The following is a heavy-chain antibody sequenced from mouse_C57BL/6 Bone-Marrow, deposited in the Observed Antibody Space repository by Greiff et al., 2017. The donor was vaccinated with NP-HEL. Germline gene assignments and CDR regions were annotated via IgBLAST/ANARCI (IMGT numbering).Heavy chain of an antibody. V-gene: IGHV1-69*01. Sequence: QVQLQQPGAELVMPGASVKLSCKASGYTFTSYWMHWVKQRPGQGLEWIGEIDPSDSYTNYNQKFKGKSTLTVDKSSSTAYMQLSSLTSEDSAVYYGARGWYYFDYWGQGTTLTVSS. CDR3: ARGWYYFDY. CDR1: GYTFTSYW. J-gene: IGHJ2*01. CDR2: IDPSDSYT. D-gene: IGHD1-1*02.